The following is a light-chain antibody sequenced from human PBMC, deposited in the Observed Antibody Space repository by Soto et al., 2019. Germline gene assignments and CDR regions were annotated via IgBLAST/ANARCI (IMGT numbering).Light chain of an antibody. Sequence: EIVLTQSPATLSLSPGDGATLSCRASQSVTNYFAWYQQKPGQAPRLLIYDASKRATGITARFSGTGSGTDFTLTSSSLEPEDFAVYYCQQRTNWPLYTFGQGTKLEI. J-gene: IGKJ2*01. CDR1: QSVTNY. V-gene: IGKV3-11*01. CDR3: QQRTNWPLYT. CDR2: DAS.